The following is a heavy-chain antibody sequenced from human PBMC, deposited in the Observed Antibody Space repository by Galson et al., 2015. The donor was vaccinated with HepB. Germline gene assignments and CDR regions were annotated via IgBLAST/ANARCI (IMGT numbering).Heavy chain of an antibody. D-gene: IGHD3-9*01. CDR2: ISAYNGNT. Sequence: SVKVSCKASGYTFTSYGISWVRQAPGQGLEWMGWISAYNGNTNYAQRLQGRVTITTDTSTSTAYMELRSLRSDDTAVYYCARDLGDILTGYRSANYYYGMDVWGQGTTVTVSS. J-gene: IGHJ6*02. CDR1: GYTFTSYG. CDR3: ARDLGDILTGYRSANYYYGMDV. V-gene: IGHV1-18*04.